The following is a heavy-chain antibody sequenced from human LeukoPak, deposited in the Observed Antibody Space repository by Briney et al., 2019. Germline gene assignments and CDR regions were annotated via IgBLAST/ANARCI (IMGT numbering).Heavy chain of an antibody. CDR2: ISGSGGST. CDR1: GFTFSSYA. D-gene: IGHD2-2*01. V-gene: IGHV3-23*01. J-gene: IGHJ4*02. Sequence: PGGSLRLSCAASGFTFSSYAMSLVRQAPGKGLEWVSAISGSGGSTYYADSVKGRFPISRDNSRNTLYLQMNSLRAEDTAVYYCAKDSCSSTSCYFDYWGQGTLVTVSS. CDR3: AKDSCSSTSCYFDY.